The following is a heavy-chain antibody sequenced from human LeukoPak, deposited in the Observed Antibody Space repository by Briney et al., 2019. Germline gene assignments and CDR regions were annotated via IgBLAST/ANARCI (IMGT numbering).Heavy chain of an antibody. CDR2: IYSGGST. Sequence: GGSLRLSCAASGFTVSSNYMNWVRQAPGKGLEWVSVIYSGGSTNYADSVKGRFTISRDNSKNTLYLQMSSLRAEDTAVYYCIYGYTLDFWGQGTLVTVSS. J-gene: IGHJ4*02. CDR1: GFTVSSNY. CDR3: IYGYTLDF. D-gene: IGHD5-18*01. V-gene: IGHV3-53*01.